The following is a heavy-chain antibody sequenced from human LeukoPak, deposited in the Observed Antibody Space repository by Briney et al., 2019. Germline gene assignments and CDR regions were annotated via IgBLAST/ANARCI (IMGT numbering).Heavy chain of an antibody. CDR2: VNTNTGNP. CDR1: GYTFTDYA. CDR3: ASCNDSSGYFAY. V-gene: IGHV7-4-1*02. D-gene: IGHD3-22*01. Sequence: ASVKVSCEPSGYTFTDYAINWVRQAPGQGLGYMGWVNTNTGNPTYAQGFTGRFVFSSDSSVSTAYLQITSLKADDSAIYFCASCNDSSGYFAYWGQGTLVTVSS. J-gene: IGHJ4*02.